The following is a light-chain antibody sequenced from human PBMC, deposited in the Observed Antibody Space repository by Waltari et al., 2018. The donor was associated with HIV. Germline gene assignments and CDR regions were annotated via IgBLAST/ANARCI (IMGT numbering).Light chain of an antibody. Sequence: QSALTQPASVSGSPGQSFTISCTGTSSDVGGYNYVSWYQQHPGKAPKLMIYEVTNRPSGVSNRFSGSKSGNTASLTISGLQVEDEADYYCSSYTSSSLEIFGGGTKLTVL. V-gene: IGLV2-14*03. CDR3: SSYTSSSLEI. J-gene: IGLJ2*01. CDR1: SSDVGGYNY. CDR2: EVT.